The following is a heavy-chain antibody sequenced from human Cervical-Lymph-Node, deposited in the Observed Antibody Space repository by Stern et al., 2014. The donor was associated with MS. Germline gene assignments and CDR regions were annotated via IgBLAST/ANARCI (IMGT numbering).Heavy chain of an antibody. CDR1: GGSISGYH. Sequence: VQLEESGQGLVNPSETLSLTCTVSGGSISGYHWGWIRQPPGKGLDWIGYIYYNGNTNYNPSLRSRVTISVDTSKNQFSLKLRFGTAADTAVYYCARVGRGDYGVDYWGQGTLVTVSS. J-gene: IGHJ4*02. D-gene: IGHD4-17*01. CDR2: IYYNGNT. V-gene: IGHV4-59*08. CDR3: ARVGRGDYGVDY.